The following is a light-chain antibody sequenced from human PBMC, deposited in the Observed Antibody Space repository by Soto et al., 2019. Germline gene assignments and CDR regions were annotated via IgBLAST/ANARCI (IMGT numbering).Light chain of an antibody. CDR2: GAS. V-gene: IGKV3-20*01. Sequence: EMVLTQSPGTLSLSPGERATLSCRASQTVSSNYLAWYQQKPGQAPRLLIYGASRRATGIPDRFSGSGSGTDFTLTISRLEPEDFAVYYCQQYGGSRGTFGQGTKLEI. CDR3: QQYGGSRGT. CDR1: QTVSSNY. J-gene: IGKJ2*01.